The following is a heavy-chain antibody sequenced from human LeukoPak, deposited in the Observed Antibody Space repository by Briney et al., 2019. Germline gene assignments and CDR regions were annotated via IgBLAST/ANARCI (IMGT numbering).Heavy chain of an antibody. CDR1: GFTFSSYS. V-gene: IGHV3-21*01. J-gene: IGHJ6*02. CDR2: ISSSSSYI. CDR3: ARETIAAAGNYYYYYGMDV. D-gene: IGHD6-13*01. Sequence: GGSLRLSCAASGFTFSSYSMNWVRQAPGKGLEWVSSISSSSSYIYYADSVKGRFTISRDNAKNSLYLQMNSLRAEDTAVYYCARETIAAAGNYYYYYGMDVWGQGTTVTVSS.